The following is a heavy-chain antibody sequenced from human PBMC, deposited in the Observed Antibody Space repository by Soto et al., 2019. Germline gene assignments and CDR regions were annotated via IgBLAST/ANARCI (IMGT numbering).Heavy chain of an antibody. D-gene: IGHD5-12*01. V-gene: IGHV3-30*18. Sequence: QVQLVESGGGVVQPGRSLRLSCAASGFTFSSYGMHWVRQAPGKGLEWVAVISYDGSYKYYADSMKGRVTISRDNSKNPLYVQMNSLRAEDTAVYYGAKEGSVVATTTDLEYWGQGTMVTVSS. CDR3: AKEGSVVATTTDLEY. CDR1: GFTFSSYG. J-gene: IGHJ4*02. CDR2: ISYDGSYK.